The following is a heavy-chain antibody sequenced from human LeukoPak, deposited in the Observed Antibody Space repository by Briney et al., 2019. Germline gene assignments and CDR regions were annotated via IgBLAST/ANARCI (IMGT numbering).Heavy chain of an antibody. CDR1: GFTFSSYA. J-gene: IGHJ4*02. CDR2: ISYDGSNK. Sequence: QPGRSLRLSCAASGFTFSSYAMHWVRQAPGKGLEWVAVISYDGSNKYYADSVKGRFTISRDNSKNTLYLQMNSLRAEDTAVYYCAKASAMIVVVSKHFDYWGQGTLVTVSS. CDR3: AKASAMIVVVSKHFDY. V-gene: IGHV3-30*04. D-gene: IGHD3-22*01.